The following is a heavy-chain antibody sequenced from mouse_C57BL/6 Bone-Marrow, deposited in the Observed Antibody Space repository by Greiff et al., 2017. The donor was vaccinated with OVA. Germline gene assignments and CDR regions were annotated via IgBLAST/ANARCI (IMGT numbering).Heavy chain of an antibody. CDR3: VRDRGRWYFDV. V-gene: IGHV10-3*01. D-gene: IGHD3-1*01. Sequence: EVMLVESGGGLVQPKGSLKLSCAASGFTFNTYAMHLVRQAPGTGLEWVSRLRSKSSTSATYYADSVQDRFTISRDYSQSMLYLQMNNLKTEDTAMYYCVRDRGRWYFDVWGTGTTVTVSS. J-gene: IGHJ1*03. CDR1: GFTFNTYA. CDR2: LRSKSSTSAT.